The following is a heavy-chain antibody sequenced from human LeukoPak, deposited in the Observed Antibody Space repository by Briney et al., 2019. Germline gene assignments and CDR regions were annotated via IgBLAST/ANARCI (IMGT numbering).Heavy chain of an antibody. J-gene: IGHJ4*02. CDR3: ARTRYCSGATCYSPELFDS. CDR2: IYHSGNT. D-gene: IGHD2-15*01. V-gene: IGHV4-38-2*01. CDR1: GYSISTGYH. Sequence: SETLSLTCAVSGYSISTGYHWGWIRQSPGTRLEWIGSIYHSGNTYYNPSLKSRVTILVDTSMNQFSLKVTSVTAADTAVYYCARTRYCSGATCYSPELFDSWGQGTLVTVSS.